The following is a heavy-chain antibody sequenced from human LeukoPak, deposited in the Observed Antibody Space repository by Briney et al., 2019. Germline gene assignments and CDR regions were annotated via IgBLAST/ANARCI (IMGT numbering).Heavy chain of an antibody. Sequence: SGPTLVNPTQTLTLTCTFSGFSLSTSGVGVGWIRQPPGKALEWLALIYWDDDKRYSPSLKSRLTITKDTSKNQVVLTMTNMDPVDTATYYCAHTSYLYGSGSYILFDYWGQGTLGTVSS. J-gene: IGHJ4*02. CDR2: IYWDDDK. D-gene: IGHD3-10*01. CDR1: GFSLSTSGVG. CDR3: AHTSYLYGSGSYILFDY. V-gene: IGHV2-5*02.